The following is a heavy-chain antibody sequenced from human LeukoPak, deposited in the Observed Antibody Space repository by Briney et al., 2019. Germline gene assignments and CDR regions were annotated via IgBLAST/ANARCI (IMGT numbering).Heavy chain of an antibody. CDR2: IDKSGSDE. D-gene: IGHD3-10*01. CDR3: VRDGRPGVAGVYRRFDS. V-gene: IGHV3-48*03. J-gene: IGHJ4*02. Sequence: GGSLRLSCAASGFTFNSYEMIWVRQAPGKGLEWVAYIDKSGSDEQYADSVRGRFTISRDNAENSLYLQMNSLRAEDTAVYYCVRDGRPGVAGVYRRFDSWGQGTLVTVSS. CDR1: GFTFNSYE.